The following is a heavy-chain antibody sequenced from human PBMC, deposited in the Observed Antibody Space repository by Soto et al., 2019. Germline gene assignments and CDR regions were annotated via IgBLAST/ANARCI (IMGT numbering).Heavy chain of an antibody. CDR2: INAGNGNT. CDR1: GYTFTSYA. D-gene: IGHD6-19*01. J-gene: IGHJ5*02. Sequence: QVQLVQSGAEVKKPGASVKVSCKASGYTFTSYAMHWVRQAPGQRLEWMGWINAGNGNTKYSQKFQGRVTITRDTSASTAYMELSSLRSEDTAVYYCARGKLAVAPQGDWFDPWGQGTLVTVSS. CDR3: ARGKLAVAPQGDWFDP. V-gene: IGHV1-3*01.